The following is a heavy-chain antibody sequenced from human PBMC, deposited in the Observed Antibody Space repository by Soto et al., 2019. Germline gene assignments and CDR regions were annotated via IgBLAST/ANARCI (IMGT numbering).Heavy chain of an antibody. J-gene: IGHJ4*02. CDR1: GYTFTSYG. CDR2: ISAHNGNT. V-gene: IGHV1-18*01. Sequence: QVHLVQSGAEVKKPGASVKVSCKASGYTFTSYGITWVRQAPGQGLEWMGWISAHNGNTDYAQKLQGRVIVTRDTSTSTAYMELRSLRSDDKAVDYCARGRYGDYWGQGALVTVSS. CDR3: ARGRYGDY. D-gene: IGHD1-1*01.